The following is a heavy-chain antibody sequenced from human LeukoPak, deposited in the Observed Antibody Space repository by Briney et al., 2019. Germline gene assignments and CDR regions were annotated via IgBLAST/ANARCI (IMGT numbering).Heavy chain of an antibody. J-gene: IGHJ6*02. CDR2: INASGGST. V-gene: IGHV3-23*01. D-gene: IGHD4-23*01. CDR3: AKDYYAGDSHYYGMDV. Sequence: GGSLRLSCATSGFTFSSYAMSWVRQAPGKGLEWVSGINASGGSTNYADSVKGRFTISRDNSKNTLYLQMNSLRAEDTAVYYCAKDYYAGDSHYYGMDVWGQGTTVTVSS. CDR1: GFTFSSYA.